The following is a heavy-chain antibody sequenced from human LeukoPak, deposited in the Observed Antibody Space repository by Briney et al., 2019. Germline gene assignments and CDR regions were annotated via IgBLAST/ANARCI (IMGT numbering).Heavy chain of an antibody. CDR3: ARGLYGSGSYPFDY. J-gene: IGHJ4*02. Sequence: SETLSLTCAVYGGSFSGYYWSWIRQPPGKGLEWIGEINHSGGTNYNPSLKSRVTISVDTSKNQFSLKLSSVTAADTAVYYCARGLYGSGSYPFDYWGQGTLVTVSS. CDR1: GGSFSGYY. D-gene: IGHD3-10*01. V-gene: IGHV4-34*01. CDR2: INHSGGT.